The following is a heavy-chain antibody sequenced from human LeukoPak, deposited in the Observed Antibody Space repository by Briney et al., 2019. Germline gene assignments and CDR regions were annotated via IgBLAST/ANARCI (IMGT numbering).Heavy chain of an antibody. CDR1: GFSFSSYA. CDR2: IWYDGSKK. CDR3: ARSLPYGTTWYGRSDF. V-gene: IGHV3-33*01. Sequence: GGSLRLSCAASGFSFSSYAMHWVRQAPGKGLEWVAVIWYDGSKKYYVDSVKGRFTISRDNAMNSLYLQMNSLRAEDTAIYYCARSLPYGTTWYGRSDFWGQGTLVTVSS. J-gene: IGHJ4*02. D-gene: IGHD6-13*01.